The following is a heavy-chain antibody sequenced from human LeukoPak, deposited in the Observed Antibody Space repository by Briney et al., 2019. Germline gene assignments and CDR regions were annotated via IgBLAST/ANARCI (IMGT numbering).Heavy chain of an antibody. CDR3: AKLAMGSGWLDY. CDR1: GFTFDDYG. J-gene: IGHJ4*02. D-gene: IGHD6-19*01. V-gene: IGHV3-23*01. Sequence: GGSLRLSCAASGFTFDDYGMSWVRQAPGKGLEWVSAISGSGGSTYYADSVKGRFTISRDNSKNTLYLQMNSLRAEDTAVYYCAKLAMGSGWLDYWGQGTLVTVSS. CDR2: ISGSGGST.